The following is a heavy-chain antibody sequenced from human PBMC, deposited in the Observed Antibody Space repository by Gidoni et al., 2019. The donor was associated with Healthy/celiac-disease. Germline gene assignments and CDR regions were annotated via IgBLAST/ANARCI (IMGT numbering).Heavy chain of an antibody. V-gene: IGHV1-46*03. CDR3: ARESVRGATVSRGWFDP. CDR2: INPSGGST. CDR1: GYTFTSYY. D-gene: IGHD1-26*01. Sequence: QVQLVQSGAEVKKPGASVKVSCKASGYTFTSYYMHWVRQAPGQGLEWMGIINPSGGSTSYAQKFQGRVTMTRDTSTSTVYMELSSLRSEDTAVYYCARESVRGATVSRGWFDPWGQGTLVTVSS. J-gene: IGHJ5*02.